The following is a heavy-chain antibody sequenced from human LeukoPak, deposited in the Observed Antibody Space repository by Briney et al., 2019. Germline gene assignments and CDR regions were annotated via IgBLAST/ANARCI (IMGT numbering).Heavy chain of an antibody. CDR2: ISGSGGST. CDR1: GFTFSSYS. CDR3: AKGWDIVVVPALFDP. V-gene: IGHV3-23*01. D-gene: IGHD2-2*01. Sequence: GGSLRLSCAASGFTFSSYSMNWVRQAPGKGLEWVSAISGSGGSTYYADSVKGRFTISRDNSKNTLYLQMNSLRAEDTAVYYCAKGWDIVVVPALFDPWGQGTLVTVSS. J-gene: IGHJ5*02.